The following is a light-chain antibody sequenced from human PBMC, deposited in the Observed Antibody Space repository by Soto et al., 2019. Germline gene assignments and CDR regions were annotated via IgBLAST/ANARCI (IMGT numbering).Light chain of an antibody. CDR1: SSDIGAYNF. J-gene: IGLJ2*01. Sequence: QSALTQPPSASGSPGQSVSISCTGTSSDIGAYNFVSWYQQHPGKAPRLMIYGVSKRPSGVPDRFASSRSGTSASLAITGLRSEDEADYYCAAWDDTLSGVIFGGGTKLTVL. CDR2: GVS. V-gene: IGLV2-8*01. CDR3: AAWDDTLSGVI.